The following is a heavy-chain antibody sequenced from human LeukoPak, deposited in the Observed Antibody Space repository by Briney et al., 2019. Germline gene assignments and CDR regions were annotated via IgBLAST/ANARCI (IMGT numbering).Heavy chain of an antibody. V-gene: IGHV3-53*01. CDR2: IYSGGST. CDR1: GFTVSSYY. Sequence: PGGSLRLSCAASGFTVSSYYMSWVRQAPGKGLEWVSVIYSGGSTFYADSVKGRFTLSRDNSKNTLYLHINSLRAEDTAVYYCAREVPGVNAAFDYWGQGTLVTVSS. J-gene: IGHJ4*02. D-gene: IGHD7-27*01. CDR3: AREVPGVNAAFDY.